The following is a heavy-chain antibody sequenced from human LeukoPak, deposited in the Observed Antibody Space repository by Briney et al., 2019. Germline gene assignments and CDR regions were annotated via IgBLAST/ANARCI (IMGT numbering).Heavy chain of an antibody. CDR1: GGSISSSSYY. V-gene: IGHV3-23*01. J-gene: IGHJ3*02. D-gene: IGHD3-22*01. CDR3: AKDAKPYYYDSSGYYYAGAFDI. Sequence: PSETLSLTCTVSGGSISSSSYYWGWIRQPPGKGLEWVSAISGSGGSTYYADSVKGRFTISRDNSKNTLHLQMNSLRAEDTAVYYCAKDAKPYYYDSSGYYYAGAFDIWGQGTMVTVSS. CDR2: ISGSGGST.